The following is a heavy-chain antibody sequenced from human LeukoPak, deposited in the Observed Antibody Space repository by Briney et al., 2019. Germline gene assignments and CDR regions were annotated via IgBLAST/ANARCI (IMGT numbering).Heavy chain of an antibody. D-gene: IGHD3-22*01. CDR2: MNPNSGNT. Sequence: ASVKVSCKASGYTFTSYDINWVRQATGQGLEWMGWMNPNSGNTGYAQKFQGRVTMTRNTSISTAYMELSSLRSEDTAVYYCARAGPYYYDSSGYSVDAFDIWGQGTMVTVSS. V-gene: IGHV1-8*01. CDR1: GYTFTSYD. J-gene: IGHJ3*02. CDR3: ARAGPYYYDSSGYSVDAFDI.